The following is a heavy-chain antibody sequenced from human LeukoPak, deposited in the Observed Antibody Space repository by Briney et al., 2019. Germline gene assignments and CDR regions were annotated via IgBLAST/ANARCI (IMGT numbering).Heavy chain of an antibody. V-gene: IGHV3-7*01. CDR1: GFTFSSYW. Sequence: GRSLRLSCAASGFTFSSYWMSWVRQAPGKGLEWVANIKQDGSEKYYVDSVKGRFTISRDNAKNSLYLQMNSLRAEDTAVYYCARPVVASVNRKTNWFDPWGQGTLVTVSS. J-gene: IGHJ5*02. CDR2: IKQDGSEK. CDR3: ARPVVASVNRKTNWFDP. D-gene: IGHD2-15*01.